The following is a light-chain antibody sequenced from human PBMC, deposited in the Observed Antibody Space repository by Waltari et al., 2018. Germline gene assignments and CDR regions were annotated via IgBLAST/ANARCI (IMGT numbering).Light chain of an antibody. CDR3: LQDYNYPWT. CDR2: AAS. Sequence: AIQMTQSPSSLSASVRDRVTINCRASQDIRNDLGWYQQKPGKAPKLLIYAASTLQSGVPSRCSGSGSGTEFTLTISSLQPEDFATYYCLQDYNYPWTFGQGTKVEMK. CDR1: QDIRND. V-gene: IGKV1-6*01. J-gene: IGKJ1*01.